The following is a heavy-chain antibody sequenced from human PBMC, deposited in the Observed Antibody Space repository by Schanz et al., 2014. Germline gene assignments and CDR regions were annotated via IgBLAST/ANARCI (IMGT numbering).Heavy chain of an antibody. D-gene: IGHD3-10*01. CDR3: RLWFGELYYGMDV. CDR2: ATFDGTKK. Sequence: QVQLVESGGGVVQPGRSLRLSCAASGFNFRNYGMHWVRQAPGKGLEWVAGATFDGTKKYYGDSVKGRFTISRDNAKNSLYLQMNSLRAEDTAVYYCRLWFGELYYGMDVWGQGTTVTVSS. J-gene: IGHJ6*02. V-gene: IGHV3-33*05. CDR1: GFNFRNYG.